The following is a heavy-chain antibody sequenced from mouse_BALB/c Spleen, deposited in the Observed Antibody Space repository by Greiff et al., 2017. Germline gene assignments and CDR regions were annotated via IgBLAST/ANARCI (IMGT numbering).Heavy chain of an antibody. CDR2: ISSGSSTI. CDR1: GFTFSSFG. Sequence: EVKVVESGAGLVQPGGSRKLSCAASGFTFSSFGLHWVRQAPGKGLEWVGYISSGSSTIYYADTVKGRFTISRDNPTNTLFLQMTSLRSEDTAMYYCAREYGSSPCWDIDVWGAGTTVTVSS. D-gene: IGHD1-1*01. V-gene: IGHV5-17*02. CDR3: AREYGSSPCWDIDV. J-gene: IGHJ1*01.